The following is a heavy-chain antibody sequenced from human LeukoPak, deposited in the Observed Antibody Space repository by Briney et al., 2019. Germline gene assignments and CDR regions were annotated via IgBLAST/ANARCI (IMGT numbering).Heavy chain of an antibody. Sequence: PGGSLRLSCAASGFTFSSYGMHWVRQAPGKGLEWVAVIWYDGSNKYYADSVKGRFTISRDNSKNTLYLQMNSLRAEDTAVYYCVKDLYYDNSGYYSGAFDYWGQGTLVTVSS. CDR3: VKDLYYDNSGYYSGAFDY. D-gene: IGHD3-22*01. J-gene: IGHJ4*02. CDR1: GFTFSSYG. V-gene: IGHV3-33*06. CDR2: IWYDGSNK.